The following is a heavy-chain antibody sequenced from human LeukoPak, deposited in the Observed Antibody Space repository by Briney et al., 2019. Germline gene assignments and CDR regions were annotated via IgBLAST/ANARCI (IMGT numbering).Heavy chain of an antibody. CDR1: GFSFSGHW. CDR2: ISPTGSTT. J-gene: IGHJ4*02. V-gene: IGHV3-74*01. CDR3: ARGPNSNWSGLDF. Sequence: GGSPRLSCIASGFSFSGHWMHWARQLPGKGLVWVSRISPTGSTTSYADSVKGRFTVSRDNAKNTLYLQVNNLRAEDTAVYYCARGPNSNWSGLDFWGQGTLLTVSS. D-gene: IGHD6-6*01.